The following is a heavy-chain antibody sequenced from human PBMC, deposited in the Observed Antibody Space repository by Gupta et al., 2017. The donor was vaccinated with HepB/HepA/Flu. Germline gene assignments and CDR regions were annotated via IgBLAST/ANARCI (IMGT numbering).Heavy chain of an antibody. CDR2: ISSSSSYI. J-gene: IGHJ5*02. Sequence: EVQLVESGGGLVKPGGSLRLSCAASGFTFSSYSMNWVRQAPGKGLEWVSSISSSSSYIYYADSVKGRFTISRDNAKNSLYLQMNSLRAEDTAVYYCARGCSGGSCYYSFDPWGQGTLVTGSS. V-gene: IGHV3-21*01. D-gene: IGHD2-15*01. CDR1: GFTFSSYS. CDR3: ARGCSGGSCYYSFDP.